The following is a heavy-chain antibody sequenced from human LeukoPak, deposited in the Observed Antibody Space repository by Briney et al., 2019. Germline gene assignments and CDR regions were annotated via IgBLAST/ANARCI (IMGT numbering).Heavy chain of an antibody. CDR2: INPNSGGT. D-gene: IGHD1-26*01. CDR3: ARVPVPYSGSYPCFDY. V-gene: IGHV1-2*02. J-gene: IGHJ4*02. CDR1: GYTFTGYY. Sequence: GASVRVSCKASGYTFTGYYMHWVRQAPGQGLEWMGWINPNSGGTNYAQKFQGRVTMTRDTSISTAYMELSRLRSDDTAAYYCARVPVPYSGSYPCFDYWGQGTLVTVSS.